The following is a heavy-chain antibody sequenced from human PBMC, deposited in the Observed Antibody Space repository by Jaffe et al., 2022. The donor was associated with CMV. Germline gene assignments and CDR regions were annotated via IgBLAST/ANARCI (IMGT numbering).Heavy chain of an antibody. CDR1: GGSFSGYY. D-gene: IGHD6-19*01. V-gene: IGHV4-34*01. CDR3: ARGLRNSSGWVLYYYYYMDV. Sequence: QVQLQQWGAGLLKPSETLSLTCAVYGGSFSGYYWSWIRQPPGKGLEWIGEINHSGSTNYNPSLKSRVTISVDTSKNQFSLKLSSVTAADTAVYYCARGLRNSSGWVLYYYYYMDVWGKGTTVTVSS. CDR2: INHSGST. J-gene: IGHJ6*03.